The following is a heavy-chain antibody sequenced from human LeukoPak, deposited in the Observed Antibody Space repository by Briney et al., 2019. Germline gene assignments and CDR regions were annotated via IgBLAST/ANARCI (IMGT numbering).Heavy chain of an antibody. CDR3: ARGRLSCSGGSCSSFDY. J-gene: IGHJ4*02. CDR2: MNPNSGNT. V-gene: IGHV1-8*03. Sequence: ASVKVSCKASGYTFTSYDINWVRQATGQGLEWMGWMNPNSGNTDYAQKFQGRVTITRNTSISTAYMELSSLRSEDTAVYYCARGRLSCSGGSCSSFDYWGQGTLVTVSS. D-gene: IGHD2-15*01. CDR1: GYTFTSYD.